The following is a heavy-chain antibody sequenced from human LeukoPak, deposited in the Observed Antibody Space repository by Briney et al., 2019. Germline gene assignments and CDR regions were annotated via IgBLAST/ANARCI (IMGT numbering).Heavy chain of an antibody. J-gene: IGHJ5*02. Sequence: GNSVKVSCKTSGYTFTNYGISWVRQAPGQGLEWMGWVSTSNPHTNYAPKFRGRVIMTIDTSTTTAYLEMRSLTSDDTAVYYCARDRFLWGLGNWFDLWGQETLVTVTS. D-gene: IGHD3-3*01. V-gene: IGHV1-18*01. CDR1: GYTFTNYG. CDR2: VSTSNPHT. CDR3: ARDRFLWGLGNWFDL.